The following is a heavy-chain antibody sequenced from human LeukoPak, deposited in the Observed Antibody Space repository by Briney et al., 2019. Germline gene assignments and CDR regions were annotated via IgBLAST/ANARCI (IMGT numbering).Heavy chain of an antibody. D-gene: IGHD1-26*01. CDR1: GYTFTSYG. Sequence: ASVKVSCKASGYTFTSYGISWVRQPHGQGLEWMGWISAYNGNTNNAQKLQGRVTMTTDTSTSTAYMELRSLRSDDTAVCYCARDKQWELPAPSPFDYWGQGTLVTVSS. J-gene: IGHJ4*02. CDR3: ARDKQWELPAPSPFDY. CDR2: ISAYNGNT. V-gene: IGHV1-18*01.